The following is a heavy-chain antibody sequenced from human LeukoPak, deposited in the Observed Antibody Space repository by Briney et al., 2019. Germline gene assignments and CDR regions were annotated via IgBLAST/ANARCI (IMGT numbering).Heavy chain of an antibody. Sequence: SETLSLTCAVYGGSFSGYYWSWIRQPPGKGLEWIGEINHSGSTNYNPSLKSRVTISVDTSKNQFSLKLSSVTAADTAVYYCARASSLDYWGRGTLVTVSS. CDR2: INHSGST. CDR3: ARASSLDY. V-gene: IGHV4-34*01. CDR1: GGSFSGYY. D-gene: IGHD6-13*01. J-gene: IGHJ4*02.